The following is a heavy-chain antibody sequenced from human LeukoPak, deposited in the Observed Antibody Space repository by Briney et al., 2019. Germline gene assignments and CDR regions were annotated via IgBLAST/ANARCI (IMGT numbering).Heavy chain of an antibody. CDR2: INPNSGGT. CDR1: GYTFTGYY. V-gene: IGHV1-2*02. D-gene: IGHD2-2*01. J-gene: IGHJ4*02. Sequence: ASVKVSCKASGYTFTGYYMHWVRQAPGQGLGWMGWINPNSGGTNYAQKFQGRVTMTRDTSISTAYMELSRLRSDDTAVYYCARVVVVPAAIEPLGYWGQGTLVTVSS. CDR3: ARVVVVPAAIEPLGY.